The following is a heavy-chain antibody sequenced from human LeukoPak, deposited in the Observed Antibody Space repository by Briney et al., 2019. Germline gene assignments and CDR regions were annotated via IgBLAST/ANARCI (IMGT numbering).Heavy chain of an antibody. CDR1: GFTFSSYG. D-gene: IGHD3-3*01. CDR2: IRYDGSNK. J-gene: IGHJ4*02. CDR3: AKGVKVTRFLEWPDY. Sequence: GGSLRLSCAASGFTFSSYGMHWVRQAPGKGLEWVAFIRYDGSNKYYADSVKGRFTISRDNSKNTLYLQMNSLRAEDTAVYYCAKGVKVTRFLEWPDYWGQGTLVTVSS. V-gene: IGHV3-30*02.